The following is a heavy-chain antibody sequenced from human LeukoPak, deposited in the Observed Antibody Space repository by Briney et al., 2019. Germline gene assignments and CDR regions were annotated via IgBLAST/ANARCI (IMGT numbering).Heavy chain of an antibody. CDR2: IGSSGGGI. J-gene: IGHJ1*01. Sequence: PGGSLRLSCAASGFTFSTYTMYWVRHPPGKGLEWVSIIGSSGGGIHYADSVKGRVTISRDNAKNRLYLQMNSLRAEDTAMYYCVSVVTARFEYFQRWGQGTLVTVSS. D-gene: IGHD2-21*02. CDR3: VSVVTARFEYFQR. V-gene: IGHV3-21*01. CDR1: GFTFSTYT.